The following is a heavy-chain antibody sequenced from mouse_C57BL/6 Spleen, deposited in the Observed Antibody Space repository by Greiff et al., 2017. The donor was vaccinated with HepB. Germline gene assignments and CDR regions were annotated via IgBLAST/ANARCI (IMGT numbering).Heavy chain of an antibody. Sequence: VQLQESGAELARPGASVKLSCKASGYTFTSYGISWVKQRTGQGLEWIGAIYPRSGNTYYNEKFKGKATLTADKSSSTAYMELRSLTSEDSAVYFCARLGGTDYYFDYWGQGTTLTVSS. V-gene: IGHV1-81*01. J-gene: IGHJ2*01. CDR3: ARLGGTDYYFDY. D-gene: IGHD3-3*01. CDR1: GYTFTSYG. CDR2: IYPRSGNT.